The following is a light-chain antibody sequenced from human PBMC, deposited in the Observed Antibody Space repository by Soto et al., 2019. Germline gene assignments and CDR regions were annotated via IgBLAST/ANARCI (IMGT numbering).Light chain of an antibody. J-gene: IGKJ5*01. Sequence: DIQMTQSPSSLSASVGDRVTITCQASQDITNYLNWYQQKRGKAPRLLVYDGSNLDTGVPSRFSGRGSGTHFSFTISSLHPEDIATYYCQQFDSLPNTFGQGTRLEI. CDR1: QDITNY. V-gene: IGKV1-33*01. CDR3: QQFDSLPNT. CDR2: DGS.